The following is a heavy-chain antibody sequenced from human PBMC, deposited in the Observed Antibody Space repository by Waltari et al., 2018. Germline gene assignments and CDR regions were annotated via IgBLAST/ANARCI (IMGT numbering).Heavy chain of an antibody. CDR2: IIPNLSIA. V-gene: IGHV1-69*10. D-gene: IGHD2-15*01. Sequence: QVQLVQSGAEVKKPGSSVKVSCKASGGTFSSYAISWVRQAPGQGLEWMGGIIPNLSIANSAQKFQGRVTITADKSTSTAYMVLSSLRSEDTAVYYCASTGYCSGGSCRTTFDYWGQGTLVTVSS. J-gene: IGHJ4*02. CDR1: GGTFSSYA. CDR3: ASTGYCSGGSCRTTFDY.